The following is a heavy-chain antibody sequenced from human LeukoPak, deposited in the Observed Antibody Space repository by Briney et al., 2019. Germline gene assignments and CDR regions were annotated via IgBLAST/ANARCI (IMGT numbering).Heavy chain of an antibody. CDR3: ARGVGLQFLGSYYFDY. D-gene: IGHD5-24*01. J-gene: IGHJ4*02. Sequence: RTSETLSLTCTVSGGSISSYYWSWIRQPPGKGLEWIGYIYYSGSTNYNPSLKSRVTISVDTSKNQFSLKLSSVTAADTAVYYCARGVGLQFLGSYYFDYWGQGTLVTVSS. V-gene: IGHV4-59*01. CDR2: IYYSGST. CDR1: GGSISSYY.